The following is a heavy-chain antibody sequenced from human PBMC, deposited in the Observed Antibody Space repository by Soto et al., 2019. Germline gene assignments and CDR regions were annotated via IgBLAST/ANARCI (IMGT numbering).Heavy chain of an antibody. Sequence: PAETLSLTCTVSGGAISSGDYRSWIRQHPGKGLEWIGYIYYSGSTYYNPSLKSRVTISVATSKNHVSPKLSSVTVAETAVYYCARRSYDNGGYYYVDYWGQGTLVPVSS. CDR1: GGAISSGDY. CDR2: IYYSGST. D-gene: IGHD3-22*01. V-gene: IGHV4-30-4*08. J-gene: IGHJ4*02. CDR3: ARRSYDNGGYYYVDY.